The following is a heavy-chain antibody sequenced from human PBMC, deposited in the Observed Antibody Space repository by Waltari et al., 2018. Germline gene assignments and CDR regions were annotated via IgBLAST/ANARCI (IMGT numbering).Heavy chain of an antibody. CDR2: TIPMFGTA. J-gene: IGHJ3*02. CDR3: ARGGLYGQQLLESAFEI. D-gene: IGHD6-13*01. CDR1: GGSFSTYA. V-gene: IGHV1-69*05. Sequence: QVQLVQSGAELKKPGSSVKVSCKASGGSFSTYAITWVRQAPGQGLEWMGETIPMFGTANYAQKIKDRVTIITDESMTTAYMELSSLTSEDTAVYYCARGGLYGQQLLESAFEIWGQGTKVTVSS.